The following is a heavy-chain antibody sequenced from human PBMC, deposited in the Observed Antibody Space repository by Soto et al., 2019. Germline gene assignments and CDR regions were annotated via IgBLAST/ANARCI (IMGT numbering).Heavy chain of an antibody. CDR3: ARDAYRTAWFDP. V-gene: IGHV1-46*01. CDR1: GGTFSSYA. J-gene: IGHJ5*02. Sequence: ASVKVSCKASGGTFSSYAISWVRQAPGQGLEWMGIINPSGGSTSYAQKFQGRVTMTRDTSTSTVYMELSSLSSVTAADTAVYYCARDAYRTAWFDPWGQGTLVTVSS. D-gene: IGHD4-17*01. CDR2: INPSGGST.